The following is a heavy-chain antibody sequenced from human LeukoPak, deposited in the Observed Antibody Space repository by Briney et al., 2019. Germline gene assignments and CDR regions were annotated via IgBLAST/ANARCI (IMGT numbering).Heavy chain of an antibody. CDR2: MNPNSGNT. Sequence: ASVKVSCKASGYTFTSYDINWVRQATGQGLEWMGWMNPNSGNTGYAQKFQGRVTMTRDTSISTAYMELSRLRSDDTAVYYCARVLDSSGYYASYWGQGTLVTVSS. CDR3: ARVLDSSGYYASY. J-gene: IGHJ4*02. V-gene: IGHV1-8*01. D-gene: IGHD3-22*01. CDR1: GYTFTSYD.